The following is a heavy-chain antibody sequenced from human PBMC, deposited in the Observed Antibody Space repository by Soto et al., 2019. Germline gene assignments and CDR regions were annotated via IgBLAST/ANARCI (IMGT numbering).Heavy chain of an antibody. J-gene: IGHJ4*02. V-gene: IGHV3-23*01. CDR3: AKRPPTL. D-gene: IGHD6-6*01. CDR1: GLSFGSYA. CDR2: ISGSGDST. Sequence: VQMLQSGGGSVQPGGSLRLSCVVSGLSFGSYAMSWVRQTPGKGLEFVSSISGSGDSTYYADSVKGRFIISRDNSNNTVFLQMNSLRVEDTALYYGAKRPPTLWGQGTLVSVSP.